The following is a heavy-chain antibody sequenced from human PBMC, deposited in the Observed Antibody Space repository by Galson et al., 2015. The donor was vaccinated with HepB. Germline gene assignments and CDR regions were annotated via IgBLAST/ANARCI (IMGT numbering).Heavy chain of an antibody. Sequence: SVKVSCKASGGTFSSYAISWVRQAPGQGLEWMGRIIPILGIANYAQKFQGRVTITADKSTSTAYMELSSLRSEDTAVYYCARVPSTVISRYFDLWGRGTLVTASS. CDR3: ARVPSTVISRYFDL. CDR2: IIPILGIA. CDR1: GGTFSSYA. J-gene: IGHJ2*01. D-gene: IGHD4-17*01. V-gene: IGHV1-69*04.